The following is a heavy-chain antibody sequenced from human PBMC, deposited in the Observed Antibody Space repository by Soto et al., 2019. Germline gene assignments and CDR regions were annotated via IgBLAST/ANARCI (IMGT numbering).Heavy chain of an antibody. D-gene: IGHD2-15*01. CDR1: GGTFGAYS. V-gene: IGHV3-48*01. J-gene: IGHJ3*02. Sequence: EVQLAESGGGLVEPGGSLRLSCATSGGTFGAYSINWVRQAPGKGPEWISYISYSTTTIFYRESVQGRVTVSRDNANNSLLLHMNSLRVEDTALYYCARMVGIHAFDIWGQATMVTVSS. CDR3: ARMVGIHAFDI. CDR2: ISYSTTTI.